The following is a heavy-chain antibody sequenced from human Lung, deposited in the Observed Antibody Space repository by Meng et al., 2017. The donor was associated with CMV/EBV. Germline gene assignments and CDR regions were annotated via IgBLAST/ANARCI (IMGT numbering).Heavy chain of an antibody. CDR3: ASFPPPGKQWLVTDY. J-gene: IGHJ4*02. Sequence: QGRLQESGPCRVKPSGPLSPPSSVSGGSISSSNWWSWVRQPPGKGLEWIGEIYHSGSTNYNPSLKSRVTISVDKSKNQFSLKLSSVTAADTAVYYCASFPPPGKQWLVTDYWGQGTLVTVSS. D-gene: IGHD6-19*01. CDR1: GGSISSSNW. CDR2: IYHSGST. V-gene: IGHV4-4*02.